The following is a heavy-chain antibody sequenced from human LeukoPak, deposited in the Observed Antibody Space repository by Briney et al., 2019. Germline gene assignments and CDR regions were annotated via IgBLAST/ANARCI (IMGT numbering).Heavy chain of an antibody. CDR1: GFTFSSYS. CDR3: ARGPLGYCSGGSCLAHDY. V-gene: IGHV3-48*04. D-gene: IGHD2-15*01. Sequence: GGSLRLSCAASGFTFSSYSMNWVRQAPGKELEWVSCISSGSSTIYYADSVKGRFTISRDNAKNSLYLQMNSLRAEDTAVYYCARGPLGYCSGGSCLAHDYWGQRTLVTVSS. J-gene: IGHJ4*02. CDR2: ISSGSSTI.